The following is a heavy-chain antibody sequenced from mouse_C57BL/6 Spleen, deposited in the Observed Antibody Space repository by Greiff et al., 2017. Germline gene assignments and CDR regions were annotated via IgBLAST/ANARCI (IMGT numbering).Heavy chain of an antibody. J-gene: IGHJ2*01. CDR2: IDPSDSYT. CDR3: ARDYGSSYGFDY. D-gene: IGHD1-1*01. Sequence: QVHVKQPGAELVKPGASVKLSCKASGYTFTSYWMQWVKQRPGQGLEWIGEIDPSDSYTNYNQKFKGKATLTVDTSSSTAYMQLSSLTSEDSAVYYCARDYGSSYGFDYWGQGTTLTVSS. V-gene: IGHV1-50*01. CDR1: GYTFTSYW.